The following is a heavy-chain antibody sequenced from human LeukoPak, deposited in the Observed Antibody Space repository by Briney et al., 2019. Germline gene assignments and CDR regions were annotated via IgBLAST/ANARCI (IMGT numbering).Heavy chain of an antibody. CDR2: VKSKSYYGTT. CDR1: GFTFSNAW. D-gene: IGHD2-21*02. V-gene: IGHV3-15*01. CDR3: TRVTAYYDYGMDV. Sequence: GGSLRLSCAASGFTFSNAWMSWVRQAPGKGLEWVGRVKSKSYYGTTDYAAPVKGRFTISRDDSKNTLYLQMNSLKTEDTAMYYCTRVTAYYDYGMDVWGQGTTVTVSS. J-gene: IGHJ6*02.